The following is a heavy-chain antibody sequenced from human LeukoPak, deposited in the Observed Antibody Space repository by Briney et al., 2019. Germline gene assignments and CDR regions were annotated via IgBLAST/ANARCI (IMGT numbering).Heavy chain of an antibody. Sequence: PGGSLRLSCAASGFTFSSYGMHWVRQAPGKGLEWVAVISYDGSNKYYADSVKGRFTISRDNSKNMLYLQMNSLRAEDTAVYYCASIAVADPFDYWGQGALVTVSS. J-gene: IGHJ4*02. CDR1: GFTFSSYG. CDR3: ASIAVADPFDY. CDR2: ISYDGSNK. D-gene: IGHD6-19*01. V-gene: IGHV3-30*03.